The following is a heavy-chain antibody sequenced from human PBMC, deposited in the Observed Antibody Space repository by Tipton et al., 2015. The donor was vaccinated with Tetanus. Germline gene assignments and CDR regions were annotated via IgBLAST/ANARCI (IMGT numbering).Heavy chain of an antibody. D-gene: IGHD3-22*01. CDR1: GGSISGGDYF. CDR2: IYYSGST. Sequence: TLSLTCSVSGGSISGGDYFWSWIRQHPGKGLEWIGYIYYSGSTYYNPSLKSRVTISVDTSKNQFSLKLSSVTAADTAVYYCARDSGSPQTYYYDSSGYYPYYYYGMDVWGQGTTVTVSS. V-gene: IGHV4-31*03. J-gene: IGHJ6*02. CDR3: ARDSGSPQTYYYDSSGYYPYYYYGMDV.